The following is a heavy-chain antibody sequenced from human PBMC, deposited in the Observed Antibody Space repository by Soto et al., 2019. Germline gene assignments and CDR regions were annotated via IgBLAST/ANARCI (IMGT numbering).Heavy chain of an antibody. J-gene: IGHJ4*02. CDR2: INAGNGNT. D-gene: IGHD2-8*02. CDR3: ARGDWWLFDY. CDR1: GYTFTSYA. Sequence: QVQLVQSGAEEKKPGASVKVSCKASGYTFTSYAIHWVRQAPGQRLEWMGWINAGNGNTKYSQKFQGRVTITRDTSARTAYMELRSLKSEDTAVYYCARGDWWLFDYWGQGTLVTVSS. V-gene: IGHV1-3*05.